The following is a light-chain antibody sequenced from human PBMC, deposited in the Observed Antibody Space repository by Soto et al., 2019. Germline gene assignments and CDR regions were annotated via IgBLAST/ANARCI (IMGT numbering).Light chain of an antibody. Sequence: IQMTQSPSTLSASVGDRVTITCRASQSMTNWLAWYQEKPGKAPKLLIYDASSLQSGVPSRFSGSGSGTEFTLTIISLQPDDFASYYCQHYNSYPWTFGQGTKVEIK. J-gene: IGKJ1*01. V-gene: IGKV1-5*01. CDR1: QSMTNW. CDR2: DAS. CDR3: QHYNSYPWT.